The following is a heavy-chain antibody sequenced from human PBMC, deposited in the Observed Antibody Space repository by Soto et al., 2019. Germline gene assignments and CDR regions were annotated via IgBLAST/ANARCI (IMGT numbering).Heavy chain of an antibody. CDR3: ATQEVGGSYVYTFDP. CDR2: IYYSGST. D-gene: IGHD1-26*01. V-gene: IGHV4-39*01. Sequence: QLHLRESGPGLVKPSETLSLTCTVSGGSITSSSHYWGWIRQPPGKGLEWIGSIYYSGSTYYNPSLKSRVPISVDTSKNQFSLKLSSVTAADTAVYYCATQEVGGSYVYTFDPWGQGTLVTVSS. CDR1: GGSITSSSHY. J-gene: IGHJ5*02.